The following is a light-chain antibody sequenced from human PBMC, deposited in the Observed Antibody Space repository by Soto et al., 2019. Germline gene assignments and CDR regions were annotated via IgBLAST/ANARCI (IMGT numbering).Light chain of an antibody. Sequence: QSALTQPASVSGSPGQPITISCTGTSSDGGANNYVSWYQHNPGKAPKLLIYEVSNRASGASSRFSGSKSGNTASLTISGLPAEDEADYYCSSYINTITFVVFRGGTQLTVL. CDR3: SSYINTITFVV. V-gene: IGLV2-14*01. CDR2: EVS. J-gene: IGLJ2*01. CDR1: SSDGGANNY.